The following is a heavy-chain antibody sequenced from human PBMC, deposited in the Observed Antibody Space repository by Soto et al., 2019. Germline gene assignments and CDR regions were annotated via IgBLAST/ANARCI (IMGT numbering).Heavy chain of an antibody. CDR1: GFTFSSYA. J-gene: IGHJ4*02. Sequence: EVQLLESGGGLVQPGGSLRLSCAASGFTFSSYAMSWVRQAPGKGLEWVSAISGSGGSTYYADPVKGRFTISRDNSKNALYLQMNSLRAEDTAVYYCAKGTSWGFGEGDYFDYWGQGTLVTVSS. CDR3: AKGTSWGFGEGDYFDY. CDR2: ISGSGGST. V-gene: IGHV3-23*01. D-gene: IGHD3-16*01.